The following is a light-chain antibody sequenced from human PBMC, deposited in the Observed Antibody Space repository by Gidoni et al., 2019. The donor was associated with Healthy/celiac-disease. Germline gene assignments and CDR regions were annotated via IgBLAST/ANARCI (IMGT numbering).Light chain of an antibody. CDR2: DVS. J-gene: IGLJ1*01. Sequence: QSALTQPASVSGSPGQSITISCTGTSSDFGGYNYVSWYQQHPGKATKLIIYDVSNRPSGVSNRFSGSKSGNTASLTISGLQAEDEADYYCSSYTSSSTPYVFGTGTKVTVL. CDR1: SSDFGGYNY. V-gene: IGLV2-14*03. CDR3: SSYTSSSTPYV.